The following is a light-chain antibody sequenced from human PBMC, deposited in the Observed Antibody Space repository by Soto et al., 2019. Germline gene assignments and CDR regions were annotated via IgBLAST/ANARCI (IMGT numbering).Light chain of an antibody. CDR1: TGAVTSGLS. J-gene: IGLJ3*02. CDR2: DIS. CDR3: LLSYSGGYWV. Sequence: QTVVTQEPSLTLSPGGTVTLTCGSSTGAVTSGLSPFWFQQKPGQAPRTLIYDISNKHSWTPARFSGSLLGGKAALTLSGAQPEDEAEYYCLLSYSGGYWVFGGGTKLTVL. V-gene: IGLV7-46*01.